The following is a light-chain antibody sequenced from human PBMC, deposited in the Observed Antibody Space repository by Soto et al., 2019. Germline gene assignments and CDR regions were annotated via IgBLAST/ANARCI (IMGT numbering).Light chain of an antibody. CDR3: QQRGNWTKT. Sequence: ELVMTQSPATLSLSPGESATLSCRASQSIRTNLAWYQQKTGQAPRIVIYDASNRATGIPARFSGSGSGTDLNLTISSLEPEDFAVYYCQQRGNWTKTFGQGTKVDIK. J-gene: IGKJ1*01. CDR1: QSIRTN. V-gene: IGKV3-11*01. CDR2: DAS.